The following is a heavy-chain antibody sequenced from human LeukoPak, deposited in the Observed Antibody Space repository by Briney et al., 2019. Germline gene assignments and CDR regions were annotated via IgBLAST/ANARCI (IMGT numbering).Heavy chain of an antibody. Sequence: GGSLRLSCAASGFTFSSYGMHWVRQAPGKGLEWVAVISFDGSNKYYADSVKGRYTISRDNSKNTLYLQMNSLRAEDTAVYYCAKDSLYDFWSGYYSYWGQGTLVTVSS. V-gene: IGHV3-30*18. CDR3: AKDSLYDFWSGYYSY. CDR1: GFTFSSYG. J-gene: IGHJ4*02. CDR2: ISFDGSNK. D-gene: IGHD3-3*01.